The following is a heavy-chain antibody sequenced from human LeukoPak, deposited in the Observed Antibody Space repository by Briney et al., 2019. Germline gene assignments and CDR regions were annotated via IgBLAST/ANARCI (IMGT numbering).Heavy chain of an antibody. CDR3: AKAGHYGSGGYYNWFDP. J-gene: IGHJ5*02. CDR2: ISGSDVST. CDR1: GFTFSNYG. D-gene: IGHD3-10*01. V-gene: IGHV3-23*01. Sequence: GGSLRLSCAASGFTFSNYGVTWVRQAPGKGLEWVSTISGSDVSTYYADSVKGRFTISRDNAKDTLYLQMDSLRAEDTAIYYCAKAGHYGSGGYYNWFDPWGQGTLVTVSS.